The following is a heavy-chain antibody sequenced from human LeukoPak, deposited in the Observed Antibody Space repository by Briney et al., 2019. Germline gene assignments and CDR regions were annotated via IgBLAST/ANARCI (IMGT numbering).Heavy chain of an antibody. CDR2: ISWNSGSI. Sequence: GGSLRLSCAASGFTFDDYAMHWVRQAPGKGLEWVSGISWNSGSIGYADSVKGRFTISRDNAKNSLYLQMNSLRAEDTALYYCASSPYGSGSCYPYYFDYWGQGTLVTVSS. D-gene: IGHD3-10*01. CDR3: ASSPYGSGSCYPYYFDY. CDR1: GFTFDDYA. V-gene: IGHV3-9*01. J-gene: IGHJ4*02.